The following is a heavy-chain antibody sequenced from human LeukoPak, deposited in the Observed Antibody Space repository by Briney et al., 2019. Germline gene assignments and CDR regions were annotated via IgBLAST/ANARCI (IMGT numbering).Heavy chain of an antibody. V-gene: IGHV4-34*01. CDR3: TRRGDS. CDR1: GGSFSGYY. J-gene: IGHJ4*02. CDR2: INHSRST. Sequence: SETLSLTCAVYGGSFSGYYWSWIRQPPGKGLEWIGEINHSRSTNYNPSLKSRVIISVDTSKNQFSLKLNSVTAADTAMYYCTRRGDSWGQGTLVTVSS.